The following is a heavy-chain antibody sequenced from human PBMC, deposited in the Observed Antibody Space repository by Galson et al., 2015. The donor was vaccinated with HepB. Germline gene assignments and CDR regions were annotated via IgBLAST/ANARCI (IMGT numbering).Heavy chain of an antibody. J-gene: IGHJ6*03. CDR2: MNPNSGNT. Sequence: SVKVSCKASGYTFTSYDINWVRQANGQGLEWMGWMNPNSGNTGYAQKFQGRVTMTRNTSISTAYMELSSLRSEDTAVYYCARGNVVVVPAAIGLHYYMDVWGKGTTVTVSS. D-gene: IGHD2-2*02. V-gene: IGHV1-8*01. CDR1: GYTFTSYD. CDR3: ARGNVVVVPAAIGLHYYMDV.